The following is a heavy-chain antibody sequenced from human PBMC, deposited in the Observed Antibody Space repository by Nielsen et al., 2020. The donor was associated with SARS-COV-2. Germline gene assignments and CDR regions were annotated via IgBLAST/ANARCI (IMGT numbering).Heavy chain of an antibody. Sequence: GESLKISCAASGFTVSSNYMSWIRQAPGKGLEWVSYISSSGSTIYYADSVKGRFTISRDNAKNSLYLQMNSLRAEDTAVYYCARENYYDSSGYYVATSWGQGTLVTVSS. CDR3: ARENYYDSSGYYVATS. V-gene: IGHV3-11*01. D-gene: IGHD3-22*01. J-gene: IGHJ4*02. CDR2: ISSSGSTI. CDR1: GFTVSSNY.